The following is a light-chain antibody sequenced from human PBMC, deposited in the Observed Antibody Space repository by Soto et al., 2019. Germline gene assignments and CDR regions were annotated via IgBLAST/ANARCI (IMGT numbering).Light chain of an antibody. CDR1: QSVGRN. CDR2: GVS. V-gene: IGKV3-15*01. CDR3: QQFNTWPPAT. Sequence: EIVMTQSPATLSVSAGERATLSCRASQSVGRNLAWYQQKPGQAPRLLIYGVSTRATDIPARFSGSGSGAEFALTISSLQSDDSAVYYCQQFNTWPPATFGGGTRVEIK. J-gene: IGKJ4*01.